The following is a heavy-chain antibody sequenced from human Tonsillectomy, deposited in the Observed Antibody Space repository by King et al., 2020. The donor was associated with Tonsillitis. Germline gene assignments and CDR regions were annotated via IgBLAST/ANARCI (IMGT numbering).Heavy chain of an antibody. Sequence: VQLVESGGGVDQPGRSLRLSCAASGFPLSSYGMHWVRQAPGKGLEWVAVMSNDGSNKDYADSVKGRFTISRDTSKNMLYLQMNSLRAEDTAVYYCAREGYDIFALDDWGQGTLVTVSS. J-gene: IGHJ4*02. CDR3: AREGYDIFALDD. CDR1: GFPLSSYG. CDR2: MSNDGSNK. D-gene: IGHD3-9*01. V-gene: IGHV3-30*04.